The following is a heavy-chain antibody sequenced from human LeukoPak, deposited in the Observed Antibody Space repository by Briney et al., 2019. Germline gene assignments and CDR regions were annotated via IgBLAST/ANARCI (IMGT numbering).Heavy chain of an antibody. J-gene: IGHJ4*02. CDR3: AKHRENYGDSCLDDY. CDR2: MNIDGSEK. Sequence: GGSLRLSCAASGFTFSNYWMGWVRQAPGKRLEWVANMNIDGSEKYYADSVKGRFSISRDNARNSVYLQMASLRVEDTAVYYCAKHRENYGDSCLDDYWGQGTLVTVSS. V-gene: IGHV3-7*03. CDR1: GFTFSNYW. D-gene: IGHD4-17*01.